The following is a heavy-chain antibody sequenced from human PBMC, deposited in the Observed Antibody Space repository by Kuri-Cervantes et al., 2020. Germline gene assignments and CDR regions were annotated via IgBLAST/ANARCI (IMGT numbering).Heavy chain of an antibody. J-gene: IGHJ6*02. V-gene: IGHV5-51*01. D-gene: IGHD2-15*01. CDR3: ARGYCSGGSCPSDMDV. CDR2: IYPGDSDT. CDR1: GYSFTSYW. Sequence: GESLKISCQGSGYSFTSYWIGWVRQMPGKGLEWMGIIYPGDSDTRYSPSFQGQVTISADKSISTAYLQWSSLKASDTAMYYCARGYCSGGSCPSDMDVWGQGTTVTVSS.